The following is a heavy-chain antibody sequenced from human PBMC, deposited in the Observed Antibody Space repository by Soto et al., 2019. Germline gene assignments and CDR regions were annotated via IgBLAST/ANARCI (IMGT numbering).Heavy chain of an antibody. CDR3: ARDVLGGRYSMDV. J-gene: IGHJ6*03. D-gene: IGHD1-26*01. V-gene: IGHV3-64*01. Sequence: EVQLVESGGGLVQPGGSLRLSFAASGFTFSSYAMHWVRQAPGKGLEYVSAISSNGGSTYYANSVKGRFTISRDNSKNTLYLQMGSLRAEDMAVYYCARDVLGGRYSMDVWGQGTTVTVSS. CDR2: ISSNGGST. CDR1: GFTFSSYA.